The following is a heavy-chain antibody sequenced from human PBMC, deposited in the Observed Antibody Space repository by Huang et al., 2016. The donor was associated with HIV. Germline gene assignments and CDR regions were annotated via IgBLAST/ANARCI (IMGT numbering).Heavy chain of an antibody. D-gene: IGHD3-3*01. J-gene: IGHJ4*02. V-gene: IGHV3-30*18. CDR2: VSFDGSTK. CDR3: AKDKYLMSTILAYYFDC. CDR1: GFSFSSYG. Sequence: QVQLVESGGGVVKPGRSLRLSCTASGFSFSSYGMHWVRQSPGTGLEWVAVVSFDGSTKYSADTVNGRFTISRDNSKNTLYLQMNSLTVEDTAVYYCAKDKYLMSTILAYYFDCWGQGTLVTVSS.